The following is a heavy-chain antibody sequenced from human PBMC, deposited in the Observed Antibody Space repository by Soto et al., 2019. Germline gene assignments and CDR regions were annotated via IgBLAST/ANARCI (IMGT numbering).Heavy chain of an antibody. CDR1: GGSFTNYP. CDR3: AQKAGGPCSGIGCYIFGY. D-gene: IGHD3-3*01. Sequence: HVQLVQSGAEVKKPGSSVKVSCKASGGSFTNYPISWVRHAPGQGLEWLGGINPFIGSPYYSQKFKGRVTITADESRTTACMDLSGLRSEGPAVYYFAQKAGGPCSGIGCYIFGYWGQGTRVTVSS. CDR2: INPFIGSP. V-gene: IGHV1-69*01. J-gene: IGHJ4*02.